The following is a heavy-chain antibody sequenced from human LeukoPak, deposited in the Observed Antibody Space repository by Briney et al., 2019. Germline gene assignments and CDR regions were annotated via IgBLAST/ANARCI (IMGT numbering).Heavy chain of an antibody. CDR2: IYYSGSI. D-gene: IGHD3-3*01. CDR1: GGSINFYY. CDR3: ARALGYYDFWSGSSSPSNWFDP. J-gene: IGHJ5*02. V-gene: IGHV4-59*01. Sequence: KPSETLSLTCTVSGGSINFYYWSWIRQSPGQGLEWIGNIYYSGSINYNPSLKSRVTISVDTSKNQFSLILSSVTAADTAVYYCARALGYYDFWSGSSSPSNWFDPWGQGTLVTVSS.